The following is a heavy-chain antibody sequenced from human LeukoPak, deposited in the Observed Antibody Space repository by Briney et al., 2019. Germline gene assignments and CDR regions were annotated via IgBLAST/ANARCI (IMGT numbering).Heavy chain of an antibody. V-gene: IGHV1-46*01. D-gene: IGHD3-22*01. CDR2: INPSGGDT. CDR1: GYILTSYN. J-gene: IGHJ4*02. CDR3: ARGMSYDSSGYYAEYFDY. Sequence: ASVKVSCKASGYILTSYNMHWVRQAPGQGLEWLGIINPSGGDTKYAQKFQGRVTLTRDKSTSTVYMELSSLTSDDTAVYYCARGMSYDSSGYYAEYFDYWGQGTLVTVSS.